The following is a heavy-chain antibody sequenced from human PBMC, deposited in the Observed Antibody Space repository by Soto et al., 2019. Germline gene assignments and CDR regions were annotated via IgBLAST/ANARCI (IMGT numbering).Heavy chain of an antibody. V-gene: IGHV3-53*01. D-gene: IGHD3-9*01. Sequence: EVQLVESGGGLIQPGGSLRLSCAASGFTVSSNYMSWVRQAPGKGLEWVSVIYSGGSTYYADSVKGRFTISRDNSKNTLYLQMNSLRAEDTAVYYCARDRYDILTGYYFGYYYYGMDVWGQGTTVTVSS. J-gene: IGHJ6*02. CDR3: ARDRYDILTGYYFGYYYYGMDV. CDR2: IYSGGST. CDR1: GFTVSSNY.